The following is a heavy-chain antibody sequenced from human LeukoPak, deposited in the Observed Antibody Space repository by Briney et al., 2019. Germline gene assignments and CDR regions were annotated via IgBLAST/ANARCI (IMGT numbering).Heavy chain of an antibody. CDR3: ATCRDEFGDYGFTS. Sequence: SETLSLTCTVSGGSISSSSYYWGWIRQPPGKGLEWIGSIYYSGSTKYNPSLKSRVTFSVDTSKNLFSLKLTSLTAADTAVYYCATCRDEFGDYGFTSWGQGTLVTVSS. J-gene: IGHJ5*02. V-gene: IGHV4-39*07. CDR1: GGSISSSSYY. D-gene: IGHD4-17*01. CDR2: IYYSGST.